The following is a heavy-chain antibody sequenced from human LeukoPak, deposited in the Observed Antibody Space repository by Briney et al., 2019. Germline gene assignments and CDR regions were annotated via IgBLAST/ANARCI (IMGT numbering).Heavy chain of an antibody. D-gene: IGHD3-22*01. V-gene: IGHV3-23*01. J-gene: IGHJ4*02. CDR1: GFTFSSYA. Sequence: GGSLRLSCAASGFTFSSYAMSWVRQAPGKGLEWVSGISASGGVTDYVDSVEGRFTISRDNSKNTLTPQMESLRGDDTAVYYCAKKPGYYDSSDYSYFDSWGQGTLVTVSS. CDR3: AKKPGYYDSSDYSYFDS. CDR2: ISASGGVT.